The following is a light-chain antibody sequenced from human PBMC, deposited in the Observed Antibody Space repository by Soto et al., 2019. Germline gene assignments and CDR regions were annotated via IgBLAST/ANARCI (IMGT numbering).Light chain of an antibody. CDR2: KAS. V-gene: IGKV1-5*03. Sequence: DIRMTQSPSTLSASVGDRVTITCRASQSISSWLAWYQQKPGKAPKLLIYKASSLESGVPSRFSGSGSGTEFTLTISSLQPEDFATYYCQQYYSYPITFGQGTRLEIK. CDR3: QQYYSYPIT. CDR1: QSISSW. J-gene: IGKJ5*01.